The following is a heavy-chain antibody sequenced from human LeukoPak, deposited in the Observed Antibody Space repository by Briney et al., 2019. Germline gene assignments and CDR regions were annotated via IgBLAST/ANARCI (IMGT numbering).Heavy chain of an antibody. CDR1: GGSISSYY. Sequence: SETLSLTCTVSGGSISSYYWSWIRQPPGKGLEWIGYIYYSGSTNYNPSLKSRVTISVDTSKNQFSLNLRSVTAADTAVYYCARGYSSSWYWFDPWGQGTLVTVSS. CDR2: IYYSGST. CDR3: ARGYSSSWYWFDP. J-gene: IGHJ5*02. V-gene: IGHV4-59*01. D-gene: IGHD6-13*01.